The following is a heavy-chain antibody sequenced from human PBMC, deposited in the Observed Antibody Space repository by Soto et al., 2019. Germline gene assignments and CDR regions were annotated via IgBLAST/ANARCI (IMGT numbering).Heavy chain of an antibody. CDR2: ISYSSTYI. D-gene: IGHD5-18*01. Sequence: EVQLVESGGGLVKPGGSLRLSCEASGFTFSGNTMVWVRQAPGRGLEWVSSISYSSTYIYYADSVKGRFTISRDNAKDSLYLQMNSLRAEDTALYYCARERGASDTRWFDPWGQGTLVTVSS. V-gene: IGHV3-21*02. J-gene: IGHJ5*02. CDR1: GFTFSGNT. CDR3: ARERGASDTRWFDP.